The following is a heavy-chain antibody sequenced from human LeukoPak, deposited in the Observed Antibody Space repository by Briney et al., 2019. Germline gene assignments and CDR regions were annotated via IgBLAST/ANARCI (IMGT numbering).Heavy chain of an antibody. Sequence: GESLKISCKGSGSIFTNYWIGWVRQLPGKGVEWMGIIYPGDSDTRYSPSFQGQVTISADKPISTAFLQWSSLKATDPAMYYCARQSGYCSTTSCTDYWGQGTLVTVSS. CDR2: IYPGDSDT. V-gene: IGHV5-51*01. CDR1: GSIFTNYW. D-gene: IGHD2-2*03. CDR3: ARQSGYCSTTSCTDY. J-gene: IGHJ4*02.